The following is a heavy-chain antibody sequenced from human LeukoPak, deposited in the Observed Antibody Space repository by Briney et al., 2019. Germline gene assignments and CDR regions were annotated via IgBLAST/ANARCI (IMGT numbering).Heavy chain of an antibody. J-gene: IGHJ3*02. CDR3: ARDLGGGLMGGVAPYI. D-gene: IGHD3-16*01. CDR2: INPNSGGT. CDR1: GYTFTGYY. Sequence: ASVKVSCKASGYTFTGYYMHWVRQAPGQGLEWMGWINPNSGGTNYAQKFQGRVTMTRDTSISTAYMELSRLRSDDTAVYYCARDLGGGLMGGVAPYIWGQGTMVTVSS. V-gene: IGHV1-2*02.